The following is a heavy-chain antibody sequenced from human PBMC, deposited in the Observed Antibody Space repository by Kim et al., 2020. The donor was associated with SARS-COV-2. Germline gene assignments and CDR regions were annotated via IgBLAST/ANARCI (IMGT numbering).Heavy chain of an antibody. D-gene: IGHD6-13*01. CDR3: ARDSGGRSRKVNYFDY. J-gene: IGHJ4*01. CDR1: GFTFSSYA. CDR2: ISYDGSNK. V-gene: IGHV3-30-3*01. Sequence: GGSLRLSCAASGFTFSSYAMHWVRQAPGKGLEWVAVISYDGSNKYYADSVKGRFTISRDNSKNTLYLQMNSLRAEDTAVYYCARDSGGRSRKVNYFDYWG.